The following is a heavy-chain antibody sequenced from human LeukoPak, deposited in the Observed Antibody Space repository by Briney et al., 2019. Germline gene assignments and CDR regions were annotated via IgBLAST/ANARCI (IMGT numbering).Heavy chain of an antibody. CDR1: GLTFSSYS. V-gene: IGHV3-48*01. D-gene: IGHD4-17*01. Sequence: PGGSLRLSCAASGLTFSSYSMNWVRQAPGKGLEWVSYISSSSSTIYYADSVKGRFTISRDNAKNSLYLQMNSLRAEDTAVYYCARENSYGDHDYWGQGTLVTVSS. CDR3: ARENSYGDHDY. J-gene: IGHJ4*02. CDR2: ISSSSSTI.